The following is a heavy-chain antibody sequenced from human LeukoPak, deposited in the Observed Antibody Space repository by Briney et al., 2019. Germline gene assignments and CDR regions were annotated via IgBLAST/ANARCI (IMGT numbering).Heavy chain of an antibody. V-gene: IGHV4-34*01. Sequence: SETLSLTSAVYAGSFRGDYWSWIRQPPRKGLEWIGEINHSGSTNYNPSLKSRVIISVDTSKNQFSLKLSSVTAADTAVYYCAREQWLENDAFDIWGQGTMVIVSS. J-gene: IGHJ3*02. D-gene: IGHD6-19*01. CDR3: AREQWLENDAFDI. CDR2: INHSGST. CDR1: AGSFRGDY.